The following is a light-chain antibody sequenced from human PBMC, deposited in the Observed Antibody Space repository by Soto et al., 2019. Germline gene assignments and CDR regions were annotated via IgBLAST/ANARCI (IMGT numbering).Light chain of an antibody. J-gene: IGLJ1*01. Sequence: LTQPRSVSGSPGQSVTISCTGTSSDVGGYNYVSWYQQYPGKAPKVMIYAVTKRPSGVPDRISGSKPGNTASLTISGLQAEDEADYYCCSYAGSYTHYVFGTGTKVTVL. CDR3: CSYAGSYTHYV. CDR2: AVT. CDR1: SSDVGGYNY. V-gene: IGLV2-11*01.